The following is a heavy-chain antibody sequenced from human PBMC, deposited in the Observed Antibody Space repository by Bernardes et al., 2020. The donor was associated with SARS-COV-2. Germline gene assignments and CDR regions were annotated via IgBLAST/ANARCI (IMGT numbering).Heavy chain of an antibody. Sequence: GGSLSRSRAAPGFTLGRAWFHWVRPTPGKGLGLVSRINPDGSSTNYADSVKGRFTISRDNAKNMLFLQMSGLRAEDTAMYYCARDLGYCTNGVCSPWGQGTLVTVSS. CDR1: GFTLGRAW. CDR2: INPDGSST. V-gene: IGHV3-74*01. D-gene: IGHD2-8*01. J-gene: IGHJ5*02. CDR3: ARDLGYCTNGVCSP.